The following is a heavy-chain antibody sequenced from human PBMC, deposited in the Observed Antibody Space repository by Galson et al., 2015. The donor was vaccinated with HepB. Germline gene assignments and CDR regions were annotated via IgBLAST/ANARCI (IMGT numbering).Heavy chain of an antibody. J-gene: IGHJ4*02. CDR2: ISGSGGRT. V-gene: IGHV3-23*01. D-gene: IGHD3-22*01. CDR3: AKADFDDSSGYYPKGVFDY. Sequence: SLRLSCAASGFTLRKYAMSWVRQAPGKGLEWVSTISGSGGRTKYADSVKGRFTISRDNSKNTLYLQMKSLRAEDTAVYYCAKADFDDSSGYYPKGVFDYWGQGTLVTVSS. CDR1: GFTLRKYA.